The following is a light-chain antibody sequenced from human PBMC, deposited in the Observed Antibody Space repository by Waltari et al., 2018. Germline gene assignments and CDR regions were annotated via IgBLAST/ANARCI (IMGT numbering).Light chain of an antibody. CDR3: QQYNNWPRG. CDR1: QSVSSN. J-gene: IGKJ1*01. CDR2: GPS. V-gene: IGKV3-15*01. Sequence: ELVMTQSPATLSVSPGERATLSCRASQSVSSNLAWYQQKPGQAPRLLIYGPSTRDTGIPARFSGSGSGTEFTLTISSLQSEDFAVYYCQQYNNWPRGFGQGTKVEIK.